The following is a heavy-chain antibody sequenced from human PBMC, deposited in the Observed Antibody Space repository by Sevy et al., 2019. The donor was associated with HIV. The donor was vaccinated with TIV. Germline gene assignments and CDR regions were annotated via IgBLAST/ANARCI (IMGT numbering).Heavy chain of an antibody. CDR3: SGGFGWLSDY. CDR2: IKEDGSEK. J-gene: IGHJ4*02. Sequence: GGSLRLSCIDSGVGFSSYWINWVRQAPGKGLEWVALIKEDGSEKEYVDSVKGRFTISRDTAKNSVYLQMDSLRAEDTATYYCSGGFGWLSDYWGQGTVVTVSS. V-gene: IGHV3-7*01. D-gene: IGHD3-10*01. CDR1: GVGFSSYW.